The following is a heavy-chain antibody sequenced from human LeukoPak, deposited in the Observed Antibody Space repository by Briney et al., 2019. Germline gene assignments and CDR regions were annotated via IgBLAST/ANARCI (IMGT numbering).Heavy chain of an antibody. CDR3: ARDQGSASRGIDY. V-gene: IGHV3-74*01. Sequence: GGSLRLSCAGSGFTFSNYWMHWVRQAPGKGRVWVSRIYSDGNTTNYADSVKGRFTISRDNAKNTLYLQMKGLRAEDRAGYYCARDQGSASRGIDYWGEGTLVTVSS. CDR2: IYSDGNTT. J-gene: IGHJ4*02. CDR1: GFTFSNYW. D-gene: IGHD2-2*01.